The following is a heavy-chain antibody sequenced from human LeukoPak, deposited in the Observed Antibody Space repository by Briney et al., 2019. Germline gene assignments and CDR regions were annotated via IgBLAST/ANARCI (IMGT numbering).Heavy chain of an antibody. Sequence: KTSETLSLTCVVSGDSISSGGYAWSWIRQPPGKGLEWIGYIFHTGSTFYNPSLKSHVTISVDNSKNQFSLRLSSVTAADTAVYYCARELWFANAPGSWLDPWGQGTLVTVST. V-gene: IGHV4-30-2*01. CDR3: ARELWFANAPGSWLDP. CDR1: GDSISSGGYA. D-gene: IGHD3-10*01. J-gene: IGHJ5*02. CDR2: IFHTGST.